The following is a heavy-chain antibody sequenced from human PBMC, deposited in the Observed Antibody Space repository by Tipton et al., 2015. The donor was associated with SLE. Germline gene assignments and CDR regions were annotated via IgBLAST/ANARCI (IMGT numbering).Heavy chain of an antibody. V-gene: IGHV4-59*01. D-gene: IGHD6-19*01. CDR3: ARRLPVAGQYWYFDL. CDR2: IYYSGYT. CDR1: GASIDNDY. J-gene: IGHJ2*01. Sequence: TLSLTCTVSGASIDNDYWNWFRQPPGKGPEWIGHIYYSGYTNYNPSLRGRVTISKDMSNNHISLKLTSVTAADTAMYYCARRLPVAGQYWYFDLWGRGTLVTVSS.